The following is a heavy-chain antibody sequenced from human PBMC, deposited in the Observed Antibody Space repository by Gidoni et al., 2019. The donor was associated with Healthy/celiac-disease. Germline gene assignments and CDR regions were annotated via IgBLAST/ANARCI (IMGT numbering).Heavy chain of an antibody. D-gene: IGHD2-15*01. CDR2: IYFSGST. CDR3: ARHLETRAILGYCSGGSCFWDY. CDR1: GGSLRSSSYY. J-gene: IGHJ4*02. Sequence: QLQLQDSGPGLVKPSETLSLTCTVSGGSLRSSSYYRGRIRQPPGKGLEWIGSIYFSGSTYYNPSLKSRVTISVDTSKNQFSLKLSSVTAADTAVYYCARHLETRAILGYCSGGSCFWDYWGQGALVTVSS. V-gene: IGHV4-39*01.